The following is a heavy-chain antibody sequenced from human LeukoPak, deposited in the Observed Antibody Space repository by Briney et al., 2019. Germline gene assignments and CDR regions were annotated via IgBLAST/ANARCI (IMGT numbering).Heavy chain of an antibody. J-gene: IGHJ4*02. CDR1: GGSINSNNYY. D-gene: IGHD6-13*01. Sequence: SETLSLTCTVSGGSINSNNYYWGWIRQPPGKGLEWIGSIYSSGSAYYNPSLKSRVTISVDTSKNQFSLKLSSVTAADTAVYYCARVYSSDYWGQGTLVTVSS. CDR2: IYSSGSA. CDR3: ARVYSSDY. V-gene: IGHV4-39*01.